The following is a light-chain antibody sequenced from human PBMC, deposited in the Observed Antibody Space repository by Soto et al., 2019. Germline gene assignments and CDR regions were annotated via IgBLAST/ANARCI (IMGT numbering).Light chain of an antibody. CDR3: GTWDSSLIAAV. Sequence: QSVLTQPPSVSAAPGQKVTISCSGSSSNIGNNYVSWYQQLPGTAPKLLIYENKKRPSGIPDRFSGSKSGTSATLGITGLQTGDEADYYCGTWDSSLIAAVFGGGTQLTVL. CDR2: ENK. J-gene: IGLJ2*01. CDR1: SSNIGNNY. V-gene: IGLV1-51*02.